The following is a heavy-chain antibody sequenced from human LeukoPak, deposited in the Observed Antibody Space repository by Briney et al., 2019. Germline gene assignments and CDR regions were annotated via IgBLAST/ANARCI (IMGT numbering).Heavy chain of an antibody. CDR1: GGSFSGYY. Sequence: SETLSLTCAVYGGSFSGYYWSWIRQPPGKGLEWIGEINHIESTNYNPSLKSRVTISVDTSKNQFSLKLSSVTAADTAVYYCARWGREYSNSGSTYNWFDPWGQGTLVTVSS. CDR3: ARWGREYSNSGSTYNWFDP. D-gene: IGHD6-6*01. J-gene: IGHJ5*02. V-gene: IGHV4-34*01. CDR2: INHIEST.